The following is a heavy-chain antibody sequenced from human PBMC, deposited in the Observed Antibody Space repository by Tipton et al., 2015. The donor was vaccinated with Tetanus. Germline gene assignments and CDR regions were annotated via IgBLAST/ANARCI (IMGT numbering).Heavy chain of an antibody. CDR1: GFTFSSYA. Sequence: SLRLSCAASGFTFSSYAMSWVRQAPGKGLEWVSAISGSGGSTYYVDSVKGRFTISRDNSKNTLYLQMNSLRAEDTAVYYCAKGGEWELLLGDFDYWGQGTLVTVSS. V-gene: IGHV3-23*01. J-gene: IGHJ4*02. CDR2: ISGSGGST. CDR3: AKGGEWELLLGDFDY. D-gene: IGHD1-26*01.